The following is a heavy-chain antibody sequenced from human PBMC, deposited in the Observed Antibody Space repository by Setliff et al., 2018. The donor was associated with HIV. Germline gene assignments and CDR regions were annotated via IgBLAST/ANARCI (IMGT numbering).Heavy chain of an antibody. CDR2: INTDGSST. Sequence: PGESLKISCAASGFSFSSYWMHWVRQAPGKGLVWVSRINTDGSSTSYADSVKGRFTISRDNAKNTLYLQMNSLRAEDTAVYYCARDYVWGRRAFDIWGPGTMVTVSS. CDR3: ARDYVWGRRAFDI. V-gene: IGHV3-74*01. CDR1: GFSFSSYW. J-gene: IGHJ3*02. D-gene: IGHD3-16*01.